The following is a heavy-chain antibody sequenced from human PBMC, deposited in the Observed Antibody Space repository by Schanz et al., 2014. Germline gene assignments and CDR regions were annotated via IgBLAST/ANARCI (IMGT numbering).Heavy chain of an antibody. CDR2: ISGSSRTI. J-gene: IGHJ4*02. CDR3: ARGGPAYYFDD. Sequence: EVQLVESGGGLVQPGGSLRLSCAVSGFIVRSNYMNWVRQAPGKGLEWVSYISGSSRTIYYADSMKGRFTVSRDNAENALDLQMNSLRAEDTAVYYCARGGPAYYFDDWGQGTLVTVSS. CDR1: GFIVRSNY. V-gene: IGHV3-48*01.